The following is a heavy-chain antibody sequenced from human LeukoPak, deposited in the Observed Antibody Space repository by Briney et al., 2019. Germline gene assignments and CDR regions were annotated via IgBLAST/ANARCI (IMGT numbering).Heavy chain of an antibody. CDR3: ARVGWSGWYYFDY. V-gene: IGHV3-21*04. D-gene: IGHD6-19*01. Sequence: GGSLRLSCEASGFTFNTYSMNWARQAPGKGLEWVSSIDSSGGYMFYADSVKGRFIISRDNAKDSLYLQMNSLRAEDTAVYYCARVGWSGWYYFDYWGQGTLVTVSS. CDR1: GFTFNTYS. CDR2: IDSSGGYM. J-gene: IGHJ4*02.